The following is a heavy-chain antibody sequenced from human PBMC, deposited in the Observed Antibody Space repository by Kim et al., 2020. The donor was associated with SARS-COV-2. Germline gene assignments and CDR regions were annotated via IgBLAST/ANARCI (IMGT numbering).Heavy chain of an antibody. CDR2: IYSGGST. V-gene: IGHV3-53*01. Sequence: GGSLRLSCAASGFTVSSNYMSWVRQAPGKGLEWVSVIYSGGSTYYADSVKGRFTISRDNSKNTLYLQMNSLRAEDTAVYYCARDLSAYGMDVWGPRDHGHRLL. CDR1: GFTVSSNY. D-gene: IGHD2-15*01. CDR3: ARDLSAYGMDV. J-gene: IGHJ6*01.